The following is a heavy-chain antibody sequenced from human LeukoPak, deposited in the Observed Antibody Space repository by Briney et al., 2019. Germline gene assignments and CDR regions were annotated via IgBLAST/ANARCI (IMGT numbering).Heavy chain of an antibody. V-gene: IGHV5-51*01. CDR2: IYPGDSDT. D-gene: IGHD2-2*02. J-gene: IGHJ3*01. CDR1: GFSFTNYW. Sequence: GESLKISCKASGFSFTNYWIGWVRQMPGKGLEWMGIIYPGDSDTRYSPSFQGQVTISADKSSSTAYLQWRSLKASDTAMYYCAGHSFDTADAFDVWGQGTIVIASA. CDR3: AGHSFDTADAFDV.